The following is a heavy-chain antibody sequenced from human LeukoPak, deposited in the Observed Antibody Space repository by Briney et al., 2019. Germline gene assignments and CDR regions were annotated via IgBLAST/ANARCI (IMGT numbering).Heavy chain of an antibody. V-gene: IGHV4-39*01. J-gene: IGHJ5*02. D-gene: IGHD6-13*01. CDR2: IYYSGST. Sequence: ASETLSLTCTVSGGSISSSSYYWGWIRQPPGKGLEWIGSIYYSGSTYYNPSLKSRVTISVDTSKNQFSLKLSSVTAADTAVYYCARHVPGAAGILRWFDPWGQGTVVTVSS. CDR3: ARHVPGAAGILRWFDP. CDR1: GGSISSSSYY.